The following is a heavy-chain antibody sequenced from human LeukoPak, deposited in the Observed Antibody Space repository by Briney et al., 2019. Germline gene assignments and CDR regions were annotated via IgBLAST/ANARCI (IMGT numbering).Heavy chain of an antibody. CDR3: ATSLNRFDPRGAFDI. D-gene: IGHD1-14*01. CDR2: YAPEDGKV. V-gene: IGHV1-24*01. J-gene: IGHJ3*02. CDR1: GHTLTELS. Sequence: ASVKVSCKVFGHTLTELSMHWVRQAPGKGLEWMGGYAPEDGKVFYAQKFQGRVTMTEDTSTDTAYMELSSLRSEDTAVYYCATSLNRFDPRGAFDIWGQGTMVTVSS.